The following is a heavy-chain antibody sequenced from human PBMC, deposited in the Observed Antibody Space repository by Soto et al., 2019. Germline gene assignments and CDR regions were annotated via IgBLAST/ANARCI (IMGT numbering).Heavy chain of an antibody. Sequence: EVQLVESGGGMVQPGRSLRLSCAASGFTFDDYAMHWVRQAPGKGLEWVSGISWNSGSIGYADSVKGRFTISRDNAKNSLYLQMNSLRAEDTALYYCAKDFGGWIQLWLGAFDIWGQGTMVTVSS. D-gene: IGHD5-18*01. CDR1: GFTFDDYA. J-gene: IGHJ3*02. CDR3: AKDFGGWIQLWLGAFDI. V-gene: IGHV3-9*01. CDR2: ISWNSGSI.